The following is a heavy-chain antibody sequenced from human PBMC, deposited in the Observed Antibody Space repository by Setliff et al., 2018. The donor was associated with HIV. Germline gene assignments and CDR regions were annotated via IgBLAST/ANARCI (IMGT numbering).Heavy chain of an antibody. V-gene: IGHV5-51*01. CDR1: GYTFTSYW. CDR3: ARRASKASLDY. CDR2: IYPGDSDT. J-gene: IGHJ4*02. Sequence: GESLKISCKGSGYTFTSYWIGWVRQMPGKGLEWMGIIYPGDSDTRYSPSFQGRVTISADKSINTACLQWSSLQASDTAMYYCARRASKASLDYWGQGTLVTAPQ.